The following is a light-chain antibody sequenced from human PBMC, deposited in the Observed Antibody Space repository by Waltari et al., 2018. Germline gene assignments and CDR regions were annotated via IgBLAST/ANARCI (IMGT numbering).Light chain of an antibody. CDR2: SDI. V-gene: IGLV1-44*01. J-gene: IGLJ3*02. Sequence: QSVMTQPPSASGTPGQRVTIFCSGSRSNIGSNTVNGYQQFPETAPKLLFLSDIQRPSGVPDRFSWSKSGTSASLAISGLQSEDEADYYCAAWDDSVGWVFGGGTKLTVL. CDR1: RSNIGSNT. CDR3: AAWDDSVGWV.